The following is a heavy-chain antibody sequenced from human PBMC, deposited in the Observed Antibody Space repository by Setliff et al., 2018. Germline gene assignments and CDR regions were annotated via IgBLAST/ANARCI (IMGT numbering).Heavy chain of an antibody. CDR3: SRLVRYCTTTSCQRLSGDEY. CDR1: GYMFNSYG. Sequence: ASVKVSCKTSGYMFNSYGLSWVRQAPGQGLDWMGWISAYNGKTYFAQKFQDRITLTTDTSTNTGYLELRGLRSDDTAVYYCSRLVRYCTTTSCQRLSGDEYWGQGTLVTVSS. J-gene: IGHJ4*02. V-gene: IGHV1-18*01. D-gene: IGHD2-2*01. CDR2: ISAYNGKT.